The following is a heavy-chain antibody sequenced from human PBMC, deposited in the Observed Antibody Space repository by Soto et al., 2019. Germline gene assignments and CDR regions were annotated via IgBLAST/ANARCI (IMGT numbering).Heavy chain of an antibody. V-gene: IGHV3-23*01. CDR1: GFPFSTSA. CDR2: ISASSDAA. J-gene: IGHJ6*02. D-gene: IGHD1-26*01. CDR3: AKYSGSYPVYNGLSL. Sequence: EVQLLESGGGLVQPGGPLRFSCAASGFPFSTSAMNWVRQAPGKGLEWVSIISASSDAAYYAESVKGRFASSRDNAKNTLYLQMNSLRAEDTAVYYCAKYSGSYPVYNGLSLWGQGTTVTVS.